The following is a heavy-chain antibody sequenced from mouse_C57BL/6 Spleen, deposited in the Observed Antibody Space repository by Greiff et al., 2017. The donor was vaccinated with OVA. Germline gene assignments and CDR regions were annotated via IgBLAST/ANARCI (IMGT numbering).Heavy chain of an antibody. D-gene: IGHD2-2*01. Sequence: QVHVKQSGPELVKPGASVKISCKASGYAFSSSWMNWVKQRPGKGLEWIGRIYPGDGDTNYNGKFKGKATLTADKSSSTAYMQLSSLTSEDSAVYFCATMVTTDWGQGTTLTVSS. V-gene: IGHV1-82*01. CDR2: IYPGDGDT. CDR3: ATMVTTD. J-gene: IGHJ2*01. CDR1: GYAFSSSW.